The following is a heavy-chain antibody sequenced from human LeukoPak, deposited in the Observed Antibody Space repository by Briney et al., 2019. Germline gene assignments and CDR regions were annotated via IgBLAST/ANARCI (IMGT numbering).Heavy chain of an antibody. CDR1: GGSISSGDYY. V-gene: IGHV4-39*07. Sequence: PSETLSLTCTVSGGSISSGDYYWSWIRQPPGKGLEWIGEINHSGTTNYNPSLKSRVTISVDTSKNQFSLKLSSVTAADTAVYYCARGGRYYGSGSYHNDYWGQGTLVTVSS. CDR3: ARGGRYYGSGSYHNDY. CDR2: INHSGTT. D-gene: IGHD3-10*01. J-gene: IGHJ4*02.